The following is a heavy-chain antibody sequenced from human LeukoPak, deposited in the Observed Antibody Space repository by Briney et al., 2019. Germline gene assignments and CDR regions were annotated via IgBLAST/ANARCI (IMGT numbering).Heavy chain of an antibody. V-gene: IGHV3-23*01. CDR3: AKGLSSGWYATDY. D-gene: IGHD6-19*01. Sequence: PGGSLRLSCAASGFTFSSYAMSWVRQAPGKGLGWVSAISGSGGSTYYADSVKGRFTISRDNSKNTLYLQMNSLRAEDTAVYYCAKGLSSGWYATDYWGQGTLVTVSS. CDR1: GFTFSSYA. J-gene: IGHJ4*02. CDR2: ISGSGGST.